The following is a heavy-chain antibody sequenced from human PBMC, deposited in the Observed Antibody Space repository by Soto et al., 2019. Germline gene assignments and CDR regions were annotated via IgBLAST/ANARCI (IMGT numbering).Heavy chain of an antibody. D-gene: IGHD2-15*01. CDR1: GFTFSSYG. Sequence: QVQLVESGGGVVQPGRSPRLSCAASGFTFSSYGFHWVRQAPGKGLERVAVIWNDGSNTYYGDSVKGRFTMSRDNSKNTAYRQMNSQRAEDTAVYYCARNLDEVVEGASRWGPKPKHYCYAVDVWGQGTTVTVSS. CDR3: ARNLDEVVEGASRWGPKPKHYCYAVDV. J-gene: IGHJ6*02. CDR2: IWNDGSNT. V-gene: IGHV3-33*01.